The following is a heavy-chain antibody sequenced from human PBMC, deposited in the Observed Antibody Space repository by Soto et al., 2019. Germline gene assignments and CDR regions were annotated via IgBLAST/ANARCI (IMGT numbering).Heavy chain of an antibody. J-gene: IGHJ4*02. V-gene: IGHV4-4*07. D-gene: IGHD6-6*01. Sequence: LSLTCTVSGGSISSLYWAWIRQPAGKGLEWIGRIFPSGDSNYNPSLTSRVSMSLDTSKNQFSLTVSSVTAADTAVYYCARASRCKSEYECFAWLDFWGQGILVTVSS. CDR2: IFPSGDS. CDR1: GGSISSLY. CDR3: ARASRCKSEYECFAWLDF.